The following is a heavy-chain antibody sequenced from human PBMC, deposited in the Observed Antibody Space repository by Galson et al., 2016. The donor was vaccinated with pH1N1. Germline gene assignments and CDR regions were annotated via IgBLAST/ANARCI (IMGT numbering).Heavy chain of an antibody. J-gene: IGHJ2*01. CDR2: MNPNNGNA. Sequence: SVKVSCKASGYTLTSYDINWVRQATGQGLEWMGWMNPNNGNADYAPKFQGRVTLTRNASINTAYMELSSLTSEATAVYYCARGPVYWYFDLWGRGTPVIVSS. V-gene: IGHV1-8*01. CDR1: GYTLTSYD. CDR3: ARGPVYWYFDL.